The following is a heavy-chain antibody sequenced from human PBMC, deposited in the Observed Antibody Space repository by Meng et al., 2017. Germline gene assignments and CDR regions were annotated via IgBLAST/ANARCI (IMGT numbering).Heavy chain of an antibody. J-gene: IGHJ5*02. CDR2: INAGNGNT. CDR1: GYTFTSYA. Sequence: QARLLPAGAEVKKPGASVKVSCKASGYTFTSYAMHWVRQAPGQRLEWMGWINAGNGNTKYSQKFQGRVTITRDTSASTAYMELSSLRSEDTAVYYCARDRSRLSTVTLLFDPWGQGTLVTVSS. V-gene: IGHV1-3*01. D-gene: IGHD4-17*01. CDR3: ARDRSRLSTVTLLFDP.